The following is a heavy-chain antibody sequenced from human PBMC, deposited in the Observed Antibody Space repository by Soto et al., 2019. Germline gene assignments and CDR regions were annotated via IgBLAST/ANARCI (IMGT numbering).Heavy chain of an antibody. CDR3: ARIPDGYNSLVYFDY. D-gene: IGHD5-12*01. CDR2: IFSNDEK. Sequence: QVTLKESGPVLVKPTETLTLTCTVSGFSLSNARMGVSWIRQPPGKALEWLAHIFSNDEKSYSTSLKSRLTISKHTSKSQVVLTMTNLDPVDTATYYCARIPDGYNSLVYFDYWGQGTLVTVSS. V-gene: IGHV2-26*01. CDR1: GFSLSNARMG. J-gene: IGHJ4*02.